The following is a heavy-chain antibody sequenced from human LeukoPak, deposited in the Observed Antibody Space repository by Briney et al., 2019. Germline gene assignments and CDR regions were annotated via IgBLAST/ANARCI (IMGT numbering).Heavy chain of an antibody. CDR3: ARALLEDY. CDR2: INHSGST. CDR1: GGSFSGYY. Sequence: PSETLSLTXAVYGGSFSGYYWSWIRQPPGKGLEWIGEINHSGSTNYNPSLKSRVTISVDTSKNQFSLKLSSVTAADAAVYYCARALLEDYWGQGTLVTVSS. V-gene: IGHV4-34*01. J-gene: IGHJ4*02. D-gene: IGHD3-10*01.